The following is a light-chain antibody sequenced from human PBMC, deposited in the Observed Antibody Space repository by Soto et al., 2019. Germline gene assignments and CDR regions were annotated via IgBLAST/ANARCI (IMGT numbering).Light chain of an antibody. CDR2: DTS. CDR3: QQYGASPWT. V-gene: IGKV3-20*01. CDR1: QSVSSSH. J-gene: IGKJ1*01. Sequence: EIVMTQSPGTLSLSPGERATLSCRASQSVSSSHLAWYQQKRGQAPRLLIYDTSTRATGIPDRFSGSGSGTDFTLTISRLEPEDFAVYHCQQYGASPWTFGQGTKVDIK.